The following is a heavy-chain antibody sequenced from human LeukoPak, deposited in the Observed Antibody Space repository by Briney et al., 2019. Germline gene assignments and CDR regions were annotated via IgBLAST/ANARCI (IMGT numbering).Heavy chain of an antibody. D-gene: IGHD3-10*01. CDR1: GFTFSDYG. Sequence: TSLRLSCAASGFTFSDYGMHWVRQAPGKGLEWVAVIWYDGSNEYYADSVKGRFTISRDKSRNTLYLQMSSLRAVDTAVYYCAKGFGSLDYWGQGTLVTVSS. CDR2: IWYDGSNE. J-gene: IGHJ4*02. CDR3: AKGFGSLDY. V-gene: IGHV3-33*03.